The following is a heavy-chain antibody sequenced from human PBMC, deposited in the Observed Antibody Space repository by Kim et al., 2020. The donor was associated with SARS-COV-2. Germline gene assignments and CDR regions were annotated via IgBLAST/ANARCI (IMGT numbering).Heavy chain of an antibody. CDR1: GFSFSDSY. CDR2: ISPGGDNI. CDR3: TRETQWYFDL. Sequence: GGSLRLSCAVSGFSFSDSYMSWIRQAPGKGLEWVSYISPGGDNIHYADSVKGRFTISRDNAKNSLYLQMDSLRAEDTALYYCTRETQWYFDLWGRGTLVTVSS. V-gene: IGHV3-11*04. J-gene: IGHJ2*01.